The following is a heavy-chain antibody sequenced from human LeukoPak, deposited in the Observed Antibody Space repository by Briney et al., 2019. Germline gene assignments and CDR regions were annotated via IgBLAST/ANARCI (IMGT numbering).Heavy chain of an antibody. CDR2: IYHSGST. D-gene: IGHD1-26*01. J-gene: IGHJ4*02. V-gene: IGHV4-4*02. Sequence: PSETLSLTCAVSGGSISSSNWWSWVRQPPGKGLEWIGEIYHSGSTNYNPSLKSRVTISVDKSKNQFSLKLSSVTAADTAVYYCARLSGSYDRSNDHWGQGTLVTVSS. CDR1: GGSISSSNW. CDR3: ARLSGSYDRSNDH.